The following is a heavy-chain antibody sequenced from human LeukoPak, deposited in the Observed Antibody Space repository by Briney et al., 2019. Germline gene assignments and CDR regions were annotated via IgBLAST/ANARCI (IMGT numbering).Heavy chain of an antibody. J-gene: IGHJ4*02. CDR1: GFTFSSYS. CDR2: ISSSSSYI. D-gene: IGHD3-10*01. V-gene: IGHV3-21*01. Sequence: PGGSLRLSCAASGFTFSSYSMNWVRQAPGKGLEWVSSISSSSSYIYYADSVKGRFTISRDNAKSSLYLQMNSLRAEDTAVYYCARDIGSGSYQFDYWGQGTMVTVSS. CDR3: ARDIGSGSYQFDY.